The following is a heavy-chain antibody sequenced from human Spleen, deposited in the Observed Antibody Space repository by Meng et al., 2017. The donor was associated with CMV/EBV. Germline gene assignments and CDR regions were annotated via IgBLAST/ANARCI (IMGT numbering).Heavy chain of an antibody. V-gene: IGHV3-23*01. CDR3: AKADALYYDFWSGLGFFDY. D-gene: IGHD3-3*01. J-gene: IGHJ4*02. CDR2: ISGSGGST. Sequence: TFSSYAMSWVRQAPGKGLEWVSAISGSGGSTYYADSVKGRFTISRDNSKNTLYLQMNSLRAEDTAVYYCAKADALYYDFWSGLGFFDYWGQGTLVTVSS. CDR1: TFSSYA.